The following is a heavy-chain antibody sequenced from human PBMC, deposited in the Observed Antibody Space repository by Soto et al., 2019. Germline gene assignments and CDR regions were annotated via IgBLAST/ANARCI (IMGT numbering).Heavy chain of an antibody. D-gene: IGHD2-2*01. J-gene: IGHJ5*02. Sequence: SETLSLTCSVSGGSIGSSSYYFGWIRQPPGKGLEWIGSLYYTGTTYYNSSLKSRVTISADKSQKQFSLRLSSVTAADTAVYYCGAFCIRPYCYDCFDPWCQAPLVSVSS. CDR3: GAFCIRPYCYDCFDP. CDR1: GGSIGSSSYY. V-gene: IGHV4-39*01. CDR2: LYYTGTT.